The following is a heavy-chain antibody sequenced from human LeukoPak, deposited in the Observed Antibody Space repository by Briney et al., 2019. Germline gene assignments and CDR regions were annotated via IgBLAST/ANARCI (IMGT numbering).Heavy chain of an antibody. CDR2: ISGSGGST. Sequence: GGSLRLSCAASGFTVCSNEMSWVRQAPGKGLEWVSAISGSGGSTYYADSVKGRFTISRDNSKNTLYLQMNSLRAEDTAVYYCASSGYSYGYLYYYYYMDVWGKGTTVTVSS. V-gene: IGHV3-23*01. CDR1: GFTVCSNE. J-gene: IGHJ6*03. CDR3: ASSGYSYGYLYYYYYMDV. D-gene: IGHD5-18*01.